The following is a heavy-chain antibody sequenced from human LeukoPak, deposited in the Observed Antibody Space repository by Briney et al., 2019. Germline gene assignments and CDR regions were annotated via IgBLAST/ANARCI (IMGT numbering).Heavy chain of an antibody. J-gene: IGHJ4*02. D-gene: IGHD6-13*01. CDR3: AKATGYSSSWPPWGYFDY. CDR1: GFTFDDYA. V-gene: IGHV3-9*01. CDR2: ITWNSGSI. Sequence: GGSLRLSCAASGFTFDDYAMHWVRQAPGKGREWVSGITWNSGSIGYADSVKGRFTISRDNAKNSLYLQMNSLRAEDTALYYCAKATGYSSSWPPWGYFDYWGQGTLVTVSS.